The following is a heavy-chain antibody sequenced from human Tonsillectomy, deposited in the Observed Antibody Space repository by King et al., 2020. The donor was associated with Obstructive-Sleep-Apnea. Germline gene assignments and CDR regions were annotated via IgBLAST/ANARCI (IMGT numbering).Heavy chain of an antibody. CDR1: VFTFSSFA. Sequence: VQLVESGGGLVQPGGSLRLSCVASVFTFSSFAMTWVRQAPGKGLEWVSTFGGSGSGGSTHYADSVKGRFTISRDDSKNSLFLQMSGLRVDHTAVYYCTKEGPIAVAPSFFYGMDVWGQGTTVTVSS. D-gene: IGHD6-19*01. CDR3: TKEGPIAVAPSFFYGMDV. J-gene: IGHJ6*02. V-gene: IGHV3-23*04. CDR2: FGGSGSGGST.